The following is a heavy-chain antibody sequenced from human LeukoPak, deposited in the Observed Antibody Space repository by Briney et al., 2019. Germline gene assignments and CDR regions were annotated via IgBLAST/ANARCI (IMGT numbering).Heavy chain of an antibody. CDR3: AKDLGY. Sequence: GGSLRLSCAASGFTFSSYGMHWVRQAPGKGLEWVAFIRYDGSNKYYADSVKGRFTISRDNSKNTLYLQMNSLRAEDTAVYYCAKDLGYWGQGTLVTVSS. V-gene: IGHV3-30*02. CDR2: IRYDGSNK. J-gene: IGHJ4*02. CDR1: GFTFSSYG.